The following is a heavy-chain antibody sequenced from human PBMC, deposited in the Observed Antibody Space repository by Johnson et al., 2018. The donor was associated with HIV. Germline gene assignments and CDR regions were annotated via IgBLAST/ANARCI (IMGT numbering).Heavy chain of an antibody. CDR3: AKDQRGAVAGHDAFDI. CDR2: INSDGSST. Sequence: VQLVESGGGLVQPGGSLRLSCAASGFTFSSYWMHWVRQAPGKGMVWVSRINSDGSSTSYADSVKGRLTISRDNSKNTLYLLMNSLRAEDTAVYYGAKDQRGAVAGHDAFDIWGQGTMVTVSS. CDR1: GFTFSSYW. V-gene: IGHV3-74*01. D-gene: IGHD6-19*01. J-gene: IGHJ3*02.